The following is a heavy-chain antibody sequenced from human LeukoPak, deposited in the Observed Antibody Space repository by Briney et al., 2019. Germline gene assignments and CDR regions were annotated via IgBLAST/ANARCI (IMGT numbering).Heavy chain of an antibody. CDR3: AREIVSAVAGNFDY. CDR2: IRGGGHGP. D-gene: IGHD6-19*01. CDR1: GFTFSDYA. Sequence: QPGGSLRLSCTASGFTFSDYAMMWVRQSPGKGPEWVAAIRGGGHGPFYADSVRGRFTISRDNAKNSLYLEMNSLRAEDTAVYYCAREIVSAVAGNFDYWGQGTLVTVSS. V-gene: IGHV3-23*01. J-gene: IGHJ4*02.